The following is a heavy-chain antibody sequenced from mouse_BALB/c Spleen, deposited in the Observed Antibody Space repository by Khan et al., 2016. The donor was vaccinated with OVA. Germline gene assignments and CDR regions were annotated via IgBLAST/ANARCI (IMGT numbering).Heavy chain of an antibody. CDR3: ARDYWDVFAY. Sequence: VRLQQSGAELVKPGASVKLSCTASGFNIKDTYMHWVKQRPEQGLEWIGRIDPANGNTKYDPKFQGKATITADTSSNTAYLQLSSLTSADTAVYYCARDYWDVFAYWGQGTLVTVSA. D-gene: IGHD4-1*01. V-gene: IGHV14-3*02. CDR1: GFNIKDTY. J-gene: IGHJ3*01. CDR2: IDPANGNT.